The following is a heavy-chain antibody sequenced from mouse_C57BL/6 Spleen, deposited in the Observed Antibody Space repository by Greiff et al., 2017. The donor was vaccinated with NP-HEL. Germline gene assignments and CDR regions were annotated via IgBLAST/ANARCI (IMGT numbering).Heavy chain of an antibody. CDR2: INPYNGGT. D-gene: IGHD2-5*01. V-gene: IGHV1-19*01. J-gene: IGHJ4*01. CDR3: AKERQYYSNLYAMDY. Sequence: EVQLQQSGPVLVKPGASVKMSCKASGYTFTDYYMNWVKQSHGKSLEWIGVINPYNGGTSYNQKFKGKATLTVDKSSSTAYMELNSLTSEDSAVYYCAKERQYYSNLYAMDYWGQGTSVTVSS. CDR1: GYTFTDYY.